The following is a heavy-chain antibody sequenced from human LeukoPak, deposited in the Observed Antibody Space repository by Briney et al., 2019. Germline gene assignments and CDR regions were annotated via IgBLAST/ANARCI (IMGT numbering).Heavy chain of an antibody. V-gene: IGHV1-2*06. D-gene: IGHD3-9*01. Sequence: ASVKVSCKASGYTFTGYYTHWVRQAPGQGLEWMGRINPNSGGTNYAQKFQGRVTMTRDTSISTAYMELSRLRSDDTAVYYCARGGRYFDWLSATYYFDYWGQGTLVTVSS. J-gene: IGHJ4*02. CDR3: ARGGRYFDWLSATYYFDY. CDR1: GYTFTGYY. CDR2: INPNSGGT.